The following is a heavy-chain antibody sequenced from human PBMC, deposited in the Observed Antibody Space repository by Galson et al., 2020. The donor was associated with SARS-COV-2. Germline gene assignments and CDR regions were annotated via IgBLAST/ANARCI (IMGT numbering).Heavy chain of an antibody. CDR1: GGSISSSSYY. V-gene: IGHV4-39*01. J-gene: IGHJ5*02. D-gene: IGHD5-18*01. Sequence: SETLSLTCTVSGGSISSSSYYWGWIRQPPGKGLEWIGSIYYSGSTYYNPSLKSRVTISVDTSKNQFSLKLSSVTAADTAVYYCARHPYTAMGMYNWFDPWGQGTLVTVSS. CDR2: IYYSGST. CDR3: ARHPYTAMGMYNWFDP.